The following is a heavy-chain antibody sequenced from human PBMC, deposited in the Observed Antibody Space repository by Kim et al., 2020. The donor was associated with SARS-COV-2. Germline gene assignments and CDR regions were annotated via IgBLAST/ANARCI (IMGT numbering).Heavy chain of an antibody. CDR1: GFTFSSYA. J-gene: IGHJ3*02. CDR2: ISGSGGST. D-gene: IGHD3-10*01. Sequence: GGSLRLSCAASGFTFSSYAMSWVRQAPGKGLEWVSAISGSGGSTYYADSVKGRFTISRDNSKNTLYLQMNSLRAEDTAVYYCAKDEDYYGSGSHWPAFDIWGQGTMVTVSS. CDR3: AKDEDYYGSGSHWPAFDI. V-gene: IGHV3-23*01.